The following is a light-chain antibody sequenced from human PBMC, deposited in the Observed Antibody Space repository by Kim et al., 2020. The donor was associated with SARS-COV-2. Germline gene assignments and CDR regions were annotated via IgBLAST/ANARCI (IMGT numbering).Light chain of an antibody. CDR3: QSYDSSNQGV. V-gene: IGLV6-57*01. Sequence: KTVTIAGTRSSGSIARNSVQWFQQRPGRSPSTGIYEDFQRPSGVPDRFSGSIDRSSNSASLTISGLKTEDEADYYCQSYDSSNQGVFGGGTQLTVL. J-gene: IGLJ3*02. CDR1: SGSIARNS. CDR2: EDF.